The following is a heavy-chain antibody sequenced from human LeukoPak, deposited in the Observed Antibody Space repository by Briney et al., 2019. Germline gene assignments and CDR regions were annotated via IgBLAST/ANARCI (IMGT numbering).Heavy chain of an antibody. D-gene: IGHD3-10*01. J-gene: IGHJ5*02. V-gene: IGHV4-30-4*08. CDR1: GGSISSGDYY. CDR2: IYYSGST. Sequence: PSETLSLTCTVSGGSISSGDYYWSWIRQPPGKGLEWIGYIYYSGSTYYNPSLKSRVTISVDTSKNQFSLKLSSVTALDTAVYYCARSQKLGGTSWFDPWGQGTLVTVSS. CDR3: ARSQKLGGTSWFDP.